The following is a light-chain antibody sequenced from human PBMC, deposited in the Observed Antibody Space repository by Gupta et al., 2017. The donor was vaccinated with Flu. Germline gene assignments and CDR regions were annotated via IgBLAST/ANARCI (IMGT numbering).Light chain of an antibody. CDR2: GAS. V-gene: IGKV1-39*01. CDR1: QSVNSY. J-gene: IGKJ2*01. CDR3: QQTYINPPYGT. Sequence: DIQITQSPSSLSASVGDRVTISCRASQSVNSYLKWYKQRPGKAPKLLIYGASTLQEGVTSRFSGSGAGTKFTLTISSGQPEDYATYFCQQTYINPPYGTFGQGTKLEIK.